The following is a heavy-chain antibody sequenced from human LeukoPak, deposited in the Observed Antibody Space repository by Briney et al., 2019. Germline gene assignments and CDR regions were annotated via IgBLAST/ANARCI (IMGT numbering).Heavy chain of an antibody. D-gene: IGHD7-27*01. CDR1: GFTFSSYA. V-gene: IGHV3-23*01. Sequence: PGGSLRLSCAASGFTFSSYAMSWVRQAPGKGLEWVSAISGSGGSTDYADSVKGRFTISRDNAKNTLYLQMNSLRAEDTALYYCSKAKVAGASLYFFFMGVWGKGTTVTVSS. CDR3: SKAKVAGASLYFFFMGV. J-gene: IGHJ6*03. CDR2: ISGSGGST.